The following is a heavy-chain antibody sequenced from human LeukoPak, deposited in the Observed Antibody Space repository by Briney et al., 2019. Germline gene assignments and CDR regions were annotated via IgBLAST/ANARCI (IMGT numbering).Heavy chain of an antibody. D-gene: IGHD6-13*01. CDR1: GFTFSSYS. CDR2: ISSSSSYI. J-gene: IGHJ6*02. V-gene: IGHV3-21*04. CDR3: ARDRVSYYYGMDV. Sequence: GGSLRLSCAASGFTFSSYSMTWVRQAPEKGLEWVSSISSSSSYIYYADSVKGRFTISRDNAKNSVYPQMNSLRAEDTAVYYCARDRVSYYYGMDVWGQGTTVTVSS.